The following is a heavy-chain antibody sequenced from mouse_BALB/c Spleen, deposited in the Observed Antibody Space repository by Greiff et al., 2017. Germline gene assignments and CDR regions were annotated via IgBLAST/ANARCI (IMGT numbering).Heavy chain of an antibody. D-gene: IGHD2-4*01. V-gene: IGHV1-7*01. CDR3: ARGVITTRAWFAY. CDR2: INPSTGYT. CDR1: GYTFTSYW. J-gene: IGHJ3*01. Sequence: QVQLKQSGAELAKPGASVKMSCKASGYTFTSYWMHWVKQRPGQGLEWIGYINPSTGYTEYNQKFKDKATLTADKSSSTAYMQLSSLTSEDSAVYYCARGVITTRAWFAYWGQGTLVTVSA.